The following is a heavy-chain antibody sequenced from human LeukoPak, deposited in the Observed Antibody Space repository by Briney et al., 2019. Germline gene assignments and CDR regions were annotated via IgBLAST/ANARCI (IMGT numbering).Heavy chain of an antibody. Sequence: ASVKVSCKASGYTFTSYGISWVRQAPGQGLEWMGWISAYNGNTNYAQKLQGRVTMTTDTSTSTAYMELRSLRSDDTDVYYCARGRITMVRGVIIPWFDPWGQGTLVTVSS. CDR3: ARGRITMVRGVIIPWFDP. D-gene: IGHD3-10*01. J-gene: IGHJ5*02. CDR2: ISAYNGNT. CDR1: GYTFTSYG. V-gene: IGHV1-18*01.